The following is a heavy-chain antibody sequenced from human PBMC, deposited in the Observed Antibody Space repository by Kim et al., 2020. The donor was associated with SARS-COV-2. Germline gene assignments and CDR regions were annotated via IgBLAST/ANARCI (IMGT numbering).Heavy chain of an antibody. Sequence: PSLKSRVTISVDTSKNQFSLKLSSVTAADTAVYYCAREASSGYYNDAFDIWGQGTMVTVSS. V-gene: IGHV4-59*01. J-gene: IGHJ3*02. CDR3: AREASSGYYNDAFDI. D-gene: IGHD3-22*01.